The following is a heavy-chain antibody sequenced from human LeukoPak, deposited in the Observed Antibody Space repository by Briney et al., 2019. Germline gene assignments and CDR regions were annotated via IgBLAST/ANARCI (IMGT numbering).Heavy chain of an antibody. CDR2: IIPILGIA. J-gene: IGHJ4*02. CDR1: GGTFSSYA. V-gene: IGHV1-69*04. Sequence: SVKVSCKASGGTFSSYAISWVRQAPGQGLEWMGRIIPILGIANYAQKFQGRVTITADKSTSTAYMELSSLRSEDTAVYYCARVIGSSSWYGLGYFGYWGQGTLVTVSS. CDR3: ARVIGSSSWYGLGYFGY. D-gene: IGHD6-13*01.